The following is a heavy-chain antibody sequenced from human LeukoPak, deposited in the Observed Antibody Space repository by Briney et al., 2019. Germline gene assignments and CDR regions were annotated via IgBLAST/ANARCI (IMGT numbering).Heavy chain of an antibody. J-gene: IGHJ4*02. Sequence: GGSLRLSCAASGFTFSSYSMNWVRQAPGKGLEWVSYISSSSSYIYYADSVKGRFTISRDNAKNSLYLQMNSLRAEDTAVYYCARGGFTTTVTRVDYWGQGTLVTVSS. CDR3: ARGGFTTTVTRVDY. V-gene: IGHV3-21*05. CDR2: ISSSSSYI. CDR1: GFTFSSYS. D-gene: IGHD4-17*01.